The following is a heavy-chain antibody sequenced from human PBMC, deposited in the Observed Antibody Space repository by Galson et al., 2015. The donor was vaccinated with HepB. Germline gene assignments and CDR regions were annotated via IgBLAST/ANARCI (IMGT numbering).Heavy chain of an antibody. J-gene: IGHJ5*02. V-gene: IGHV3-23*01. CDR3: AKGPRGDYINSPPNWSGT. D-gene: IGHD4-11*01. CDR1: GFTFSDYA. Sequence: SLRLSCAASGFTFSDYAMTWVRQAPGKGPEWVSSISRTGGNTFNADSVQGRFTISRDTPKNTLHLQMNSLRVDDTAVYYCAKGPRGDYINSPPNWSGTWGQGTLVTVSS. CDR2: ISRTGGNT.